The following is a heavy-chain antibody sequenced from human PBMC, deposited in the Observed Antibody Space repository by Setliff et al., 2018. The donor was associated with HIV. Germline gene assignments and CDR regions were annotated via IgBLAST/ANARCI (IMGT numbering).Heavy chain of an antibody. CDR1: GFTFSNYA. Sequence: GGSLRLSCAASGFTFSNYAMSWVRQAPGKGLEWVSGISGSAGTTYYADSVKGRFTISRDNSKNTLYLQMNSLTAEDTAVYYCARPGTRWGFDYWGQGILVTVSS. CDR2: ISGSAGTT. J-gene: IGHJ4*02. CDR3: ARPGTRWGFDY. D-gene: IGHD1-26*01. V-gene: IGHV3-23*01.